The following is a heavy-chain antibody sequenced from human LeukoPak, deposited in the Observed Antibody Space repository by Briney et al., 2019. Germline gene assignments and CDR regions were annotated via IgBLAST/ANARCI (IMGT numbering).Heavy chain of an antibody. J-gene: IGHJ4*02. CDR1: RFSFSSYD. CDR3: AKGLFDSSGYSEHFDY. V-gene: IGHV3-23*01. Sequence: GGSLRLSCAASRFSFSSYDMSWVRQAPGKGLEWVSGIRTSGDSTYYADSVKGRFTISRDNSRDTLNLQMNSLRAEDTAVYYCAKGLFDSSGYSEHFDYWGQGTQVTVSS. D-gene: IGHD3-22*01. CDR2: IRTSGDST.